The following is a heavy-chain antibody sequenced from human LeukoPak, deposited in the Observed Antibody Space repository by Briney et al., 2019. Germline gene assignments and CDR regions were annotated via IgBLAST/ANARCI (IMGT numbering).Heavy chain of an antibody. CDR3: ARAGNYGGRGKNWFDP. V-gene: IGHV1-3*01. CDR2: INAGNGNT. J-gene: IGHJ5*02. CDR1: GYTFTSYA. Sequence: ASVKVSCKASGYTFTSYAMHWVRQAPGQRLEWMGWINAGNGNTKYSQKFQGRVTITRDTSASTAYMELSSLRSEDTAVYYCARAGNYGGRGKNWFDPWGQGTLVTVSS. D-gene: IGHD4-23*01.